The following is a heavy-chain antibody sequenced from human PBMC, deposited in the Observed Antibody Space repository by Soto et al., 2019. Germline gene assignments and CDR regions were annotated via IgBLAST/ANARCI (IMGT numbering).Heavy chain of an antibody. CDR3: ARDQNSGATHYFDY. V-gene: IGHV1-2*02. J-gene: IGHJ4*02. CDR2: INPNSGGT. D-gene: IGHD6-19*01. Sequence: GASAKVSCKASGYTFTDYYMHWVRQVPGQGLEWMGWINPNSGGTNSAQKFQGRVTMTRDTSISTAYMDLSRLRSDDTAVYYCARDQNSGATHYFDYWGQGSLVTVSS. CDR1: GYTFTDYY.